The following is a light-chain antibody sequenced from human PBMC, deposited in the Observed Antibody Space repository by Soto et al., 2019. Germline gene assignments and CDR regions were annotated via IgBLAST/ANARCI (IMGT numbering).Light chain of an antibody. J-gene: IGLJ1*01. CDR3: QSYDSTLSARYV. V-gene: IGLV1-40*01. Sequence: QSVLTQPPSVSVAPGQRVTISCTGSSSNIGANYDVHWYQQRPGTAPKLLIFGNSNRPSGVPDRFSGSKSGTSASLAITGLQAEDEGGYYCQSYDSTLSARYVFGTGTKVTVL. CDR2: GNS. CDR1: SSNIGANYD.